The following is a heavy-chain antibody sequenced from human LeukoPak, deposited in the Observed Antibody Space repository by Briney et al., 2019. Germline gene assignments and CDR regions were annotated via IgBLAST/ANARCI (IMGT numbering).Heavy chain of an antibody. CDR3: ARGFSGWNY. J-gene: IGHJ4*02. CDR1: GGSFSGYY. V-gene: IGHV4-34*01. CDR2: INHSGST. D-gene: IGHD6-19*01. Sequence: SETLSLTCAVYGGSFSGYYWSWIRQPPGKGLEWIGEINHSGSTNYNPSLKSRVTISVDTSKNQFSLKLSSVTAADTAVHYCARGFSGWNYWGQGTLVTVSS.